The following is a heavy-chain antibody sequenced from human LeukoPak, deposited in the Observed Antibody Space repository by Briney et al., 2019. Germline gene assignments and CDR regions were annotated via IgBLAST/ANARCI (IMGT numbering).Heavy chain of an antibody. CDR1: GFTFSNAW. Sequence: RLSXXXSGFTFSNAWMSWVRQAPGKGLEWXXXXKSKTDGGTTDYAAPVKGRFTISRDDSKNTLYLQMNSLKTEDTAVYYCQIMITFGGVIVSDYWGQGTLVTVSS. J-gene: IGHJ4*02. D-gene: IGHD3-16*02. CDR2: XKSKTDGGTT. V-gene: IGHV3-15*01. CDR3: QIMITFGGVIVSDY.